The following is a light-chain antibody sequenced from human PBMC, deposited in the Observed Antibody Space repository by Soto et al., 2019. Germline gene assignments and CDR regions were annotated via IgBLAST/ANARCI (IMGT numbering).Light chain of an antibody. Sequence: DTQMTQSPSSLSASVGDRVTITCRSSQSISTFLNWYQQKPGKAPIRLIYTASTLHGGVPSRFSGSGSGTDFTLTISSLQPEDFATYYCQQSFSAPWTFGQGTRVEIK. J-gene: IGKJ1*01. CDR1: QSISTF. CDR3: QQSFSAPWT. CDR2: TAS. V-gene: IGKV1-39*01.